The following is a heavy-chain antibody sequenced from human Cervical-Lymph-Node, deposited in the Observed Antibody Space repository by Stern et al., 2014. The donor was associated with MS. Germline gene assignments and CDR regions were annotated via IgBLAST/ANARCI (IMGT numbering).Heavy chain of an antibody. Sequence: SGPTLVKPTQTLTLTCTFSGFSLSTSGVSVAWIRQPPGKALEWLAPFYWNGDKRYNPSLKSRVTITKDTSENQVVLKMTSMAPVDTATYYCAHNFGFAGNLDNAFDIWGRGTMVTVSS. CDR1: GFSLSTSGVS. J-gene: IGHJ3*02. CDR2: FYWNGDK. CDR3: AHNFGFAGNLDNAFDI. V-gene: IGHV2-5*01. D-gene: IGHD4-23*01.